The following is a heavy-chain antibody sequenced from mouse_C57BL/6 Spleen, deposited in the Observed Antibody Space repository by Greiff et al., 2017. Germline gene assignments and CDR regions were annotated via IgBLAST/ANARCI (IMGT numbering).Heavy chain of an antibody. CDR1: GYTFTSYW. V-gene: IGHV1-52*01. Sequence: QVQLQQPGAELVRPGSSVKLSCKASGYTFTSYWMHWVKQRPIQGLEWIGNIDPSDSETHYNQKFKDKATLTVDKSSSTAYMQLSSLTSEDSAVYCCARGGWAGAMDYWGQGTSVTVSS. CDR2: IDPSDSET. CDR3: ARGGWAGAMDY. J-gene: IGHJ4*01. D-gene: IGHD3-3*01.